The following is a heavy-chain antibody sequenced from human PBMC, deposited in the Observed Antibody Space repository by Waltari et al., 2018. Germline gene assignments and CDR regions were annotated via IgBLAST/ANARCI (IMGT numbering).Heavy chain of an antibody. Sequence: QVQLVDSGGGVVQPGRSLRLSCAASGFIFSAYGVHWVRQAPGKGLEWVAVISNDGGKKYCADAGRGRFTISRNNSKNTLYLQMNSLRAEDTAVYYCARVGYSYGIYYYYMDVWGKGTTVTVSS. CDR3: ARVGYSYGIYYYYMDV. CDR1: GFIFSAYG. J-gene: IGHJ6*03. V-gene: IGHV3-30*01. CDR2: ISNDGGKK. D-gene: IGHD5-18*01.